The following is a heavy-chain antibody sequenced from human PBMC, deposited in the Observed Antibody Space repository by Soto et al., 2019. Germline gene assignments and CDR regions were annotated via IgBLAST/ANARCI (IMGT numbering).Heavy chain of an antibody. CDR3: ARADSSSWYSWFDP. CDR1: GGSVNSGSYY. CDR2: IYYSGST. Sequence: SETLSLTCTVSGGSVNSGSYYWSWIRQPPGKGLEWIGYIYYSGSTKYNPSLRSQVTISLDTSKNQFSLKLSSVTAADTAVYYWARADSSSWYSWFDPWGQGTLVTVSS. V-gene: IGHV4-61*01. J-gene: IGHJ5*02. D-gene: IGHD6-13*01.